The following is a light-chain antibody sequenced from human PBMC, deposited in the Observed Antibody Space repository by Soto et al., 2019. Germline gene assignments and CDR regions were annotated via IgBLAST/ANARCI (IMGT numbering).Light chain of an antibody. J-gene: IGLJ2*01. CDR3: SSYTTSSTL. CDR1: SSDVRGYNY. CDR2: EVS. Sequence: QSALTQPASVSGSPGQSITISCTGTSSDVRGYNYVSWYQQHPGKAPKVMIYEVSNRPSGVSNRFSGSKSGNTASLTISGLQAEDEADYYCSSYTTSSTLFGGGTKLSVL. V-gene: IGLV2-14*01.